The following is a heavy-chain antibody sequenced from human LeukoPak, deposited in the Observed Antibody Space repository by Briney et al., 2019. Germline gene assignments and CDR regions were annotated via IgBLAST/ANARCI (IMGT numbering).Heavy chain of an antibody. CDR2: ISGSGGST. CDR1: GFTFSSYA. D-gene: IGHD2-2*01. Sequence: GGSLRLSCSASGFTFSSYAMSWVRQAPGKGLEWVSAISGSGGSTYYADSVKGRFTISRDNSKNTLYLQMNSLRAEDTAVYYCAKEGTEYCSSTSCSNWFDPWGQGTLVTVSS. J-gene: IGHJ5*02. CDR3: AKEGTEYCSSTSCSNWFDP. V-gene: IGHV3-23*01.